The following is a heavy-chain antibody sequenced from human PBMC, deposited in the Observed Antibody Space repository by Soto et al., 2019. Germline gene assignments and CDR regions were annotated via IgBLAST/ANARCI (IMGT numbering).Heavy chain of an antibody. CDR1: GYTFTSYG. CDR2: ISAYNGNT. D-gene: IGHD3-22*01. Sequence: QVQLVQSGAEVKKPGASVKVSCKASGYTFTSYGISWVRQAPGQGLEWMGWISAYNGNTNYAQKLQGKVTMTTETSTSTAYMELRSLRSDATAVYYCARLNYDSSGYYLGGYYFDYWGQGTMVTVPS. CDR3: ARLNYDSSGYYLGGYYFDY. J-gene: IGHJ4*02. V-gene: IGHV1-18*04.